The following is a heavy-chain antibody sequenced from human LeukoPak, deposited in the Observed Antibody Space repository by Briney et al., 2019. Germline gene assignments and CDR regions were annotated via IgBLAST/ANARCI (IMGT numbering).Heavy chain of an antibody. CDR3: AREGYYGSGSPPSLYFDY. Sequence: GGSLRLSCVASGFAFSNYAIHWVRQAPGKGLEWVAVTSSDLNVKLYADSVKGRFTISRDNSRSTLYLQMNSLRPEDTAIYYCAREGYYGSGSPPSLYFDYWGQGTLVTVSS. V-gene: IGHV3-30-3*01. D-gene: IGHD3-10*01. CDR1: GFAFSNYA. CDR2: TSSDLNVK. J-gene: IGHJ4*02.